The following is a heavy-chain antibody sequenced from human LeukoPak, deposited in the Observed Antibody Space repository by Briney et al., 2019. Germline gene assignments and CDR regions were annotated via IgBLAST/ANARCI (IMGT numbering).Heavy chain of an antibody. J-gene: IGHJ3*02. CDR2: IYYSGST. Sequence: PSETLSLTCTVSGGSISSSSYYWGWIRQPPGKGLEWIGSIYYSGSTYYNPSLKSRVTISVDTSKNQFSLKLSSVTAADTAVYYCARHLGGGYPGADAFDIWGQGTMVTVSS. D-gene: IGHD5-12*01. CDR3: ARHLGGGYPGADAFDI. V-gene: IGHV4-39*01. CDR1: GGSISSSSYY.